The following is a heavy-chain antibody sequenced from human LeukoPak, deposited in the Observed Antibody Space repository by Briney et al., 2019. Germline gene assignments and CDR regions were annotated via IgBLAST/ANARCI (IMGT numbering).Heavy chain of an antibody. J-gene: IGHJ6*03. D-gene: IGHD3-16*02. CDR3: ARGVIVWGAYYYYYMDV. CDR1: GGSFSGYY. Sequence: PSETLSLTCAVYGGSFSGYYWSWIRQPPGKGLEWIGEINHSGSTNYNPSLKSRVTISVDTSKNQFSLKLSSVTAAGTAVYYCARGVIVWGAYYYYYMDVWGKGTTVTISS. V-gene: IGHV4-34*01. CDR2: INHSGST.